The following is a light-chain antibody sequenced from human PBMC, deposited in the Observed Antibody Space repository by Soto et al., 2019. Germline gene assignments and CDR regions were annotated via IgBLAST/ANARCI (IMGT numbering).Light chain of an antibody. J-gene: IGKJ4*01. CDR2: GAS. V-gene: IGKV3-15*01. CDR1: QSVSSN. CDR3: QKYNNWLALT. Sequence: EIVMTQSPATLSVSPGERATLSCRASQSVSSNLAWYQQKPGQAPSLLIYGASNRATGIPARFSGSGSGTECTLTISSLQSEDFAVYYCQKYNNWLALTFGGGTKVEIK.